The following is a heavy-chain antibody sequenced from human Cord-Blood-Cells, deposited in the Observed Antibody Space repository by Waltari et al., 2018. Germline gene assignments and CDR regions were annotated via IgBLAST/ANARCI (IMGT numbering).Heavy chain of an antibody. CDR1: GGSIRSSMYY. J-gene: IGHJ4*02. CDR2: IYYSGIT. Sequence: QLQLQESAPGLVKPSETLSLTCTVSGGSIRSSMYYWGWIRQPPGKGLEWIGSIYYSGITYYNPSLKRRGTICVDTSKIQFCLKLISVTAADTAVYYCARQGPESGYWGQGTLVTVSA. CDR3: ARQGPESGY. V-gene: IGHV4-39*01. D-gene: IGHD3-10*01.